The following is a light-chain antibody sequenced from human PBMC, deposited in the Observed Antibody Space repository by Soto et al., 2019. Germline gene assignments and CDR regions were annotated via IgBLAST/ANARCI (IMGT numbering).Light chain of an antibody. Sequence: QSVLTQPPSVSGAPGQRVTISCTGSSSNIGADFDVHWYQHLPGTAPKLLISHNNNRPSGVPDRFSGSKSGTSASLAITGLQAEDEADYYCQSYDSSLSGSVFGGGTKVTVL. CDR3: QSYDSSLSGSV. V-gene: IGLV1-40*01. CDR1: SSNIGADFD. CDR2: HNN. J-gene: IGLJ3*02.